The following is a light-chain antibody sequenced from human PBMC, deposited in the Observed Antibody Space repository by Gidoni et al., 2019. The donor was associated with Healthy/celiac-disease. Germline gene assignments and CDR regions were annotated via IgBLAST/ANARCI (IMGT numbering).Light chain of an antibody. CDR1: QDISNY. CDR2: DAS. Sequence: DIQLTQSPSSLSASAGDRVTITCQASQDISNYLNWYQQQPGKAPKLLIYDASNLETGVPSRFSGSGSGTDFTFTISSLQPEDIATYYCQQYDNPRDLTFXGXTKVEIK. V-gene: IGKV1-33*01. CDR3: QQYDNPRDLT. J-gene: IGKJ4*01.